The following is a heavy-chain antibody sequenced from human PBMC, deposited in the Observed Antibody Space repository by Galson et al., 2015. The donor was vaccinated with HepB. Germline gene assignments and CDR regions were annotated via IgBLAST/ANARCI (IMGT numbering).Heavy chain of an antibody. CDR1: GFTFSSYA. CDR3: AKSRVGATHACDY. J-gene: IGHJ4*02. Sequence: SLRLSCAASGFTFSSYAMSWVRQAPGKGLEWVSAISGSGGSTYYADSVKGRFTISRDNSKNTLYLQMNSLRAEDTAVYYCAKSRVGATHACDYWGQGTLVTVSS. CDR2: ISGSGGST. D-gene: IGHD1-26*01. V-gene: IGHV3-23*01.